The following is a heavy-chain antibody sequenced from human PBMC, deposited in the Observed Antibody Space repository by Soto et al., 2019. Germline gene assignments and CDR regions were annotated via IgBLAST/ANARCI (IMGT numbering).Heavy chain of an antibody. V-gene: IGHV1-69*13. Sequence: GASVKVSCKASGGTFSSYAISWVRQAPGQGLEWMGGIIPIFGTANYAQKFQGRVTITADESTSTAYMELSSLRSEDTAVYYCAREGSSSPRGYYSDYCGQGTLVTVSS. J-gene: IGHJ4*02. CDR3: AREGSSSPRGYYSDY. D-gene: IGHD6-6*01. CDR2: IIPIFGTA. CDR1: GGTFSSYA.